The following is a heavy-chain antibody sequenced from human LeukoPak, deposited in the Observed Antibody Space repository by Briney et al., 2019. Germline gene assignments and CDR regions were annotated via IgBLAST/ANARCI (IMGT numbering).Heavy chain of an antibody. Sequence: PSEPLSLTCTVSGGSISSYYWSWIRQPPGKGLEWVGYIYYSGSTNYNPSLKSRITISVDTSKNQFSLKLRSVTAADTAVYYCARRYNDAFDTWGQGTMVTVSS. CDR2: IYYSGST. CDR3: ARRYNDAFDT. CDR1: GGSISSYY. V-gene: IGHV4-59*01. J-gene: IGHJ3*02. D-gene: IGHD1-1*01.